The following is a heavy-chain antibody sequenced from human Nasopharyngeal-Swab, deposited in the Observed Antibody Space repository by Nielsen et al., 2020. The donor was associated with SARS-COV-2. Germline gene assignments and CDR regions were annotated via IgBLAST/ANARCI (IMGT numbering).Heavy chain of an antibody. CDR1: GGSISSYY. Sequence: SETLSLTCTVSGGSISSYYWSWIRQSPGKGLEWIGYIYYSGSTNYNPSLKSRVTISVDTSKNQFSLKLSSVTAADTAVYYCARDKSDGLPWYYFDYWGQGTLVTVSS. J-gene: IGHJ4*02. CDR3: ARDKSDGLPWYYFDY. CDR2: IYYSGST. D-gene: IGHD3/OR15-3a*01. V-gene: IGHV4-59*01.